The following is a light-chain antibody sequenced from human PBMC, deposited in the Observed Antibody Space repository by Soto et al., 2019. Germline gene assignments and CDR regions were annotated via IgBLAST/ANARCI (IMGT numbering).Light chain of an antibody. V-gene: IGLV1-40*01. CDR1: RSNIGAGYD. J-gene: IGLJ2*01. CDR2: GNS. CDR3: QSYDSSLSGYVV. Sequence: QSVLTQPPSVSGAPGQRVTISCTGSRSNIGAGYDVHWYQQLPGTAPKRLIYGNSNRPSGVPDRFSGSKSGPSASLAITGLQAEDEADYSCQSYDSSLSGYVVFGGGTKVTVL.